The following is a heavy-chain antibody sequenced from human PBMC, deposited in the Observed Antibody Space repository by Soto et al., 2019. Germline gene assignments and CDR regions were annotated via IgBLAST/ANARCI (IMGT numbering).Heavy chain of an antibody. J-gene: IGHJ5*02. V-gene: IGHV1-18*01. D-gene: IGHD3-16*01. Sequence: QVQLIQSGGDVKKPGASVKFSCKASGYTFTSYGISWVRQGPGQGLEWLGWISTYNGKTKYAQIPQGRVTMTTDTSTTTTYRVARELASDATAVYYCARGPFWVLEPVEIGGWFDLWGQGTLVSVPS. CDR1: GYTFTSYG. CDR2: ISTYNGKT. CDR3: ARGPFWVLEPVEIGGWFDL.